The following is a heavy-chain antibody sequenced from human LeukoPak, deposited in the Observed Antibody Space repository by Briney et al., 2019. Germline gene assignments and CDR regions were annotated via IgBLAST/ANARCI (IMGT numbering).Heavy chain of an antibody. CDR1: GGSFSGYY. V-gene: IGHV4-34*01. CDR3: ARDHDYGDYYYYYYMDV. CDR2: INHSGST. Sequence: PSETLSLTCAVYGGSFSGYYWSWIRQPPGKGLEWIGEINHSGSTNYNPSLKSRVTMSVDTSKNQFSLKLSSVTAADTAVYYCARDHDYGDYYYYYYMDVWGKGTTVTISS. J-gene: IGHJ6*03. D-gene: IGHD4-17*01.